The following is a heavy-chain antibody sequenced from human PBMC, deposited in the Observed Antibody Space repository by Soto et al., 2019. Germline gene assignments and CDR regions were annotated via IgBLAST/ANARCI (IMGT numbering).Heavy chain of an antibody. CDR3: ARDEDPPNYDFWSGYTGGDGMDV. J-gene: IGHJ6*02. CDR2: IIPIFGTA. D-gene: IGHD3-3*01. V-gene: IGHV1-69*01. CDR1: GGTFSSYA. Sequence: QVQLVQSGAEVKKPGSSVKVSCKASGGTFSSYAISWVRQAPGQGLEWMGGIIPIFGTANYAQKFQGRVTIAADESTRTAYMELSSLRSEDTAVYYCARDEDPPNYDFWSGYTGGDGMDVWGQGTTVTVSS.